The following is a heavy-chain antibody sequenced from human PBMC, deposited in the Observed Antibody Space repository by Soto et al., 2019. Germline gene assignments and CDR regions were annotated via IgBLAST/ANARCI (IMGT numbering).Heavy chain of an antibody. CDR1: GGTFSSYA. V-gene: IGHV1-69*13. D-gene: IGHD5-18*01. J-gene: IGHJ4*02. CDR3: ARDRGVQLWSHFDY. Sequence: SVKVSCKASGGTFSSYAISWVRQAPGQGLEWMGGIVPIFGTANYAQKFQGRVTITADESTSTAYMELSSLRSEDTAVYYCARDRGVQLWSHFDYWGQGTLVTVSS. CDR2: IVPIFGTA.